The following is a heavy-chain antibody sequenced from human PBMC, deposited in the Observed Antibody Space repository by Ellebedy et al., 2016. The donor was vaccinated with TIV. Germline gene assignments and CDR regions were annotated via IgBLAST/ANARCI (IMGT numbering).Heavy chain of an antibody. CDR3: ARSKLLLGGKYYYYGMDV. D-gene: IGHD3-16*01. J-gene: IGHJ6*02. V-gene: IGHV3-21*01. CDR2: ISSSSSFI. Sequence: PGGSLRLSCAASGFTFSSYSMNWVRQAPGKGLEWVSSISSSSSFIYYADSVKGRFTISRDSAKNSLYLQMNSLRAEDTALYYCARSKLLLGGKYYYYGMDVWGQGTTVTVSS. CDR1: GFTFSSYS.